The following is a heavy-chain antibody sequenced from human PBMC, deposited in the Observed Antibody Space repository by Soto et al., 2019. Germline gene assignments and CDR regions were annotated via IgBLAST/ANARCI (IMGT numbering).Heavy chain of an antibody. CDR1: GGCFGGYC. V-gene: IGHV4-34*01. CDR3: GGEWLPYFFDY. CDR2: INHSGST. D-gene: IGHD3-3*01. J-gene: IGHJ4*02. Sequence: SEILSVTYAVPGGCFGGYCWSWIRQPLGKGLERIGEINHSGSTNYNTSLKSRVTISVDTSKNQFSLKLSSVTAADPAVYYCGGEWLPYFFDYWGQGTLVTDS.